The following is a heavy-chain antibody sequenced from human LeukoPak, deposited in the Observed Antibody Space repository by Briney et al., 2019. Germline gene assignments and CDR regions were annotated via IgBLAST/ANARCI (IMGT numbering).Heavy chain of an antibody. Sequence: SSETLSLTCAVYGGSFSGYYWSWIRQPPGKGLEWIGEINHSGSTNYNPSLKSRVTISADTSKNQFSLKLSSVTAADTAVYYCARGYSGYDRDFDYWGQGTLVTVSS. CDR2: INHSGST. CDR1: GGSFSGYY. D-gene: IGHD5-12*01. CDR3: ARGYSGYDRDFDY. J-gene: IGHJ4*02. V-gene: IGHV4-34*01.